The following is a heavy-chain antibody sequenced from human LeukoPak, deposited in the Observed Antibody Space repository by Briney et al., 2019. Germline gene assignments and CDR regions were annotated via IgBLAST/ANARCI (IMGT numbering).Heavy chain of an antibody. V-gene: IGHV3-33*06. J-gene: IGHJ4*02. Sequence: PGGSLRLSCAASGFTFSSYGMHWVRQAPGKGLEWVAVIWYDGSNKYYADSVKGRFTISRDNSKNTLYLQMNSLRAEDTAVYYCANHPLRFLEWLYFDYWGQGTLVTVSS. CDR2: IWYDGSNK. D-gene: IGHD3-3*01. CDR1: GFTFSSYG. CDR3: ANHPLRFLEWLYFDY.